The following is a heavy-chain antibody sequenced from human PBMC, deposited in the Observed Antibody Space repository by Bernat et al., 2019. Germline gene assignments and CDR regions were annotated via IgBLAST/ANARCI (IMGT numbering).Heavy chain of an antibody. D-gene: IGHD3-10*01. V-gene: IGHV3-48*04. CDR1: GFTFRTEP. J-gene: IGHJ3*02. CDR3: VRDVYYAFDM. Sequence: EVQVVESGGVLVQPGGSLRLSCAASGFTFRTEPMNWVRQAPGEGLEWVANIRSDSSAMSYADSVKGRFTISRDNAKNSLYLQMNSLRAEDTAVYYCVRDVYYAFDMWGQGTVVTVSS. CDR2: IRSDSSAM.